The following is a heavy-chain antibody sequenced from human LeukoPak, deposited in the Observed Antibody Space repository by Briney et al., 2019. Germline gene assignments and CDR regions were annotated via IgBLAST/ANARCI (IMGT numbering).Heavy chain of an antibody. CDR3: ARGTIFGVVRFDY. Sequence: PGRSLRLSCAASGFTFDDYAMHWVRQGPGKGLEWVSGISWNSGSIGYADSVEGRFTISRDNAKNSLYLQMNSLRAEDMALYYCARGTIFGVVRFDYWGQGTLVTVSS. CDR2: ISWNSGSI. D-gene: IGHD3-3*01. CDR1: GFTFDDYA. J-gene: IGHJ4*02. V-gene: IGHV3-9*03.